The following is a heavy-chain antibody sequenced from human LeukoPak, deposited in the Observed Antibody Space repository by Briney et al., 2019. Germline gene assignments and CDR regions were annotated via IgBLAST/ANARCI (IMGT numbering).Heavy chain of an antibody. D-gene: IGHD3-10*01. CDR3: AREYYYGSGSGRAAFDI. J-gene: IGHJ3*02. CDR2: IYTTGST. CDR1: GGSISFYY. V-gene: IGHV4-59*01. Sequence: PSETLSLTCAVSGGSISFYYWSWIRQPPGKGLEWLGYIYTTGSTNYNPSLKSRVTISVDTSKNQFSLNLSSVTAADTAVYYCAREYYYGSGSGRAAFDIWGQGTMVTVSS.